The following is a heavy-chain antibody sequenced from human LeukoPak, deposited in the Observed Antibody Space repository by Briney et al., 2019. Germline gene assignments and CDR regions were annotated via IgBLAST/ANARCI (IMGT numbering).Heavy chain of an antibody. J-gene: IGHJ4*02. CDR1: GGSFSGYY. V-gene: IGHV4-59*01. CDR2: INYSGTT. D-gene: IGHD6-19*01. CDR3: AGTKYWLSFDQ. Sequence: SETLSLTCAVYGGSFSGYYWSWIRQPPGKGLEWIGYINYSGTTHYNPSLKSRVTISVDTSKNQFSLNLNSVTAADTAVYYCAGTKYWLSFDQWGQGTLVTVSS.